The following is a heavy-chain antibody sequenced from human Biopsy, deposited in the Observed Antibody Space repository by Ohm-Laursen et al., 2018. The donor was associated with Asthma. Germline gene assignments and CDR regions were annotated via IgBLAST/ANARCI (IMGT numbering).Heavy chain of an antibody. CDR1: GGSVSTGSYY. V-gene: IGHV4-61*01. CDR2: IYYAGSD. J-gene: IGHJ6*02. D-gene: IGHD3-10*01. CDR3: ARGPNYHGSGRAPIGMDV. Sequence: GTLSLTCTVSGGSVSTGSYYWSWIRQPPGKGLEWLGYIYYAGSDNYNPSLKSRVTISVDTSKNQFSLRLNSVTAADTAVYYCARGPNYHGSGRAPIGMDVWGQGTTVTVSS.